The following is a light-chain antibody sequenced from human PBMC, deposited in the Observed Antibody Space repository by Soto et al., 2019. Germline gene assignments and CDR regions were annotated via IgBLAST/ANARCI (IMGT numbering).Light chain of an antibody. V-gene: IGKV3-11*01. CDR1: QSIFLS. J-gene: IGKJ1*01. CDR3: QQRTDRPLCT. Sequence: EIVLTQSPATLSLSPGERASLSCRASQSIFLSRAWYQDKAFHSARVVIFDASQRATGIPARFRGSGCGTDFTLSIISLEPEDFAVYYCQQRTDRPLCTFGQVTMV. CDR2: DAS.